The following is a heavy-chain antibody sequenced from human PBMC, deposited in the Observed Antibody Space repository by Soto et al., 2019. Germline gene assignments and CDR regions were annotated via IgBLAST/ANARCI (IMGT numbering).Heavy chain of an antibody. Sequence: QVQLVQSGAEVKKPGASVKVSCKASGYTFIHYYIHWVRQAPGQGLEWMAIINPKGGSTNYAQKFRGRVTVTSDTSTTTVSMELNSLGSDDTAVYFCARSLLQGDFWGQGTLVTVSS. V-gene: IGHV1-46*01. CDR2: INPKGGST. D-gene: IGHD2-21*01. J-gene: IGHJ4*02. CDR1: GYTFIHYY. CDR3: ARSLLQGDF.